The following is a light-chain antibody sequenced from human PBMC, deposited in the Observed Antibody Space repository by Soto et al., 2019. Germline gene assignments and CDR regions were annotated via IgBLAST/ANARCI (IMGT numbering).Light chain of an antibody. J-gene: IGKJ3*01. CDR1: QGVSNS. Sequence: DIQMTQSPSSLSASVGDRVTITCRASQGVSNSVAWFQQKPGKPPKSLIYGASRLESGVPSKFSGSGFGTDFTLTINNLQPDDFATYYCQQYDNYPFTFGPGTEVDVK. CDR3: QQYDNYPFT. CDR2: GAS. V-gene: IGKV1-16*02.